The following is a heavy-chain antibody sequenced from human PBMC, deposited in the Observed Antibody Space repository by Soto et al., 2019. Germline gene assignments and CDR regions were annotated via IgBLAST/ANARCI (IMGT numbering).Heavy chain of an antibody. CDR1: GDSVSSKTAA. CDR2: TYFRSRWYN. D-gene: IGHD3-3*01. Sequence: SQTLSLTCAISGDSVSSKTAAWNWIRQSPSRGLEWLGRTYFRSRWYNDYAISVKSRITINPDTSKNQFSLLLNSVTPEDTAVYYCALVSFGHLVDLFDSSAQGSLVT. J-gene: IGHJ5*01. CDR3: ALVSFGHLVDLFDS. V-gene: IGHV6-1*01.